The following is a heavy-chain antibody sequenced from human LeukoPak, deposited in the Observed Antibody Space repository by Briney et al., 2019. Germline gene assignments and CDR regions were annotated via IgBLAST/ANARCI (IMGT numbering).Heavy chain of an antibody. CDR3: VRIIYFDY. V-gene: IGHV3-74*01. CDR2: INSDGSST. Sequence: GGSLRLSCAASGFTFSYYAMNWVRQAPGKGLVWVSRINSDGSSTSYADSVKGRFTISRDNSKNTLHLQMNSLRAEDTAVYYCVRIIYFDYWGQGTLVTVSS. CDR1: GFTFSYYA. D-gene: IGHD1-14*01. J-gene: IGHJ4*02.